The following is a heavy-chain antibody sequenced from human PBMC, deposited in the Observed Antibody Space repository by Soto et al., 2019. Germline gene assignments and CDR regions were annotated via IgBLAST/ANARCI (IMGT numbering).Heavy chain of an antibody. V-gene: IGHV3-23*01. J-gene: IGHJ6*02. CDR2: ISGGGIT. CDR3: ATDMDV. CDR1: GFTFRNYA. Sequence: EVQLLESGGGVVQPGGSLRLSCAASGFTFRNYAMTWARQTPGMGPEGLVWVSTISGGGITYYADSVKGRFTISRDDSKNTLYLHMNSLRSEDTAVYYCATDMDVWGQGTTVTVSS.